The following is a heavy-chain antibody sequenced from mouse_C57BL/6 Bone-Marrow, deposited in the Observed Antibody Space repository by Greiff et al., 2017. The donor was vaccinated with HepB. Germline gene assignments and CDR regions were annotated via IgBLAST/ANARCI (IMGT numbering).Heavy chain of an antibody. J-gene: IGHJ2*01. V-gene: IGHV1-63*01. CDR2: IYPGGGYT. CDR3: ATGYEFDY. Sequence: QVQLKESGAELVRPGTSVKMSCKASGYTFTNYWIGWAKQRPGHGLEWIGDIYPGGGYTNYNEKFKGKATLTADKSSSTAYMQFSSLTSEDSAIYYCATGYEFDYWGQGTTLTVSS. D-gene: IGHD2-2*01. CDR1: GYTFTNYW.